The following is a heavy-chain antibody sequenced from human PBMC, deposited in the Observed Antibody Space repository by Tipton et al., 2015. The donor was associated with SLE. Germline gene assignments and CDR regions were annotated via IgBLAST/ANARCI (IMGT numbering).Heavy chain of an antibody. CDR2: ISYDGSNK. CDR1: GFTFSSYA. CDR3: ASRPGGAAAGPFGY. D-gene: IGHD6-13*01. Sequence: SLRLSCAASGFTFSSYAMHWVRQAPGKGLEWVAVISYDGSNKYYADSVKGRFTISRDNSKNTLYLQMNSLRAEDTAVYYCASRPGGAAAGPFGYWGQGALVTVSS. J-gene: IGHJ4*02. V-gene: IGHV3-30-3*01.